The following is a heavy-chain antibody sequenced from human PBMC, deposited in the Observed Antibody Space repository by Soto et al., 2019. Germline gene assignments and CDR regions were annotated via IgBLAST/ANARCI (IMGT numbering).Heavy chain of an antibody. CDR3: ARLESDYIWGSYRNYFDY. CDR1: GGSISSYY. D-gene: IGHD3-16*02. V-gene: IGHV4-59*08. J-gene: IGHJ4*02. Sequence: SETLSLTCTVSGGSISSYYWSWIRQHPGKGLEWIGYIYYSGSTNYNPSLKSRVTISVDTSKNQFSLKLSSVTAADTAVYYCARLESDYIWGSYRNYFDYWGQGTLVTVSS. CDR2: IYYSGST.